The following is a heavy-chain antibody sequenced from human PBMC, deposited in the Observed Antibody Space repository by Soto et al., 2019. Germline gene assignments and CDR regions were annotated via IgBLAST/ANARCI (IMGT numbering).Heavy chain of an antibody. Sequence: PSRGLEWLGRTYYRSKWYNDYAVSVKSRITINPDTSKNQFSLQLNSVTPEDTAVYYCARELYCSGGSCPERFFDYWGQGTLVTVSS. D-gene: IGHD2-15*01. J-gene: IGHJ4*02. CDR3: ARELYCSGGSCPERFFDY. CDR2: TYYRSKWYN. V-gene: IGHV6-1*01.